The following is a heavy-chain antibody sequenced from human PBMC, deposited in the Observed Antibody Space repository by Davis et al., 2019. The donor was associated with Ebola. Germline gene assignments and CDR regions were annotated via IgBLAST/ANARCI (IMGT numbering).Heavy chain of an antibody. CDR3: AQLLGDYGGNALRY. V-gene: IGHV3-11*06. Sequence: PGGSLRLSCAASGFTFSVYYMSWIRQAPGKGPEWVSSISSSASYKNYADSVKGRFTISRDDAKKSLYLQMDSLRAEDTAVYYCAQLLGDYGGNALRYWGQGTLVTVSS. CDR2: ISSSASYK. J-gene: IGHJ4*02. D-gene: IGHD4-23*01. CDR1: GFTFSVYY.